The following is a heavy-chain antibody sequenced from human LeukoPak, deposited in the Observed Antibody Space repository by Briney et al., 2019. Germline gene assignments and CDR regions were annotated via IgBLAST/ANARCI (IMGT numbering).Heavy chain of an antibody. CDR3: ARAIPGIAAAHAFEI. D-gene: IGHD6-13*01. CDR1: GGSISSYY. Sequence: SETLSLTCTVSGGSISSYYWSWIRQPAGKGLEWIGRIYTSGSTNYSPSLKSRVTMSVATSKNQFSLKLSSVTAADTAVYYCARAIPGIAAAHAFEIWGQGTMVTVSS. CDR2: IYTSGST. J-gene: IGHJ3*02. V-gene: IGHV4-4*07.